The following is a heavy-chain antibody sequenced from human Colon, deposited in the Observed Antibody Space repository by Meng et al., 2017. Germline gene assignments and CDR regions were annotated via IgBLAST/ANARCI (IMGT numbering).Heavy chain of an antibody. CDR3: AKGRTSDY. Sequence: GQLGGAGGGVVQPGRSLRLSCAASGFTFSSYAMHWVRQAPGKGLEWVSAISNSGTSTYDADSVKGRFTISRDNSRNTLYLQMNSLRAEDTAVYYCAKGRTSDYWGQGTLVTVSS. V-gene: IGHV3-23*04. CDR2: ISNSGTST. D-gene: IGHD3/OR15-3a*01. J-gene: IGHJ4*02. CDR1: GFTFSSYA.